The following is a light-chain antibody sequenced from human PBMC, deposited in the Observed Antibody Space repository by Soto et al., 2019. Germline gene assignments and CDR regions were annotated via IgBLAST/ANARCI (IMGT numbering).Light chain of an antibody. V-gene: IGLV1-47*01. J-gene: IGLJ3*02. CDR2: RSN. Sequence: QSVLTQPPSASGTPGQRVTISCSGSSSNIGSNYVYWYQQLPGTAPKLLIYRSNQRPSGVPDRFSGSKSGTSASLAISGLRSEDGADYYCAAWDDSLSGKMFGGGTKLTVL. CDR1: SSNIGSNY. CDR3: AAWDDSLSGKM.